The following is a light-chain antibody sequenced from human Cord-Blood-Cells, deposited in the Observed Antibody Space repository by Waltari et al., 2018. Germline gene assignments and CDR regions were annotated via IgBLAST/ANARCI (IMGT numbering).Light chain of an antibody. CDR3: AAWDDSLSGPGFYVV. CDR1: SSNIGRNY. CDR2: RNN. J-gene: IGLJ2*01. Sequence: QSVLTQPPSASGTPGQRVTISCSGSSSNIGRNYVYWYQPLPGTAPKLLIYRNNQRPSGVPDRFSGSKSGTSASLAISGLRSEDEADYYCAAWDDSLSGPGFYVVFGGGTKLTVL. V-gene: IGLV1-47*01.